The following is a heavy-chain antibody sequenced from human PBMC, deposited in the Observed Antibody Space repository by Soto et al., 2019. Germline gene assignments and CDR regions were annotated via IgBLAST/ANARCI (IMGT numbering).Heavy chain of an antibody. J-gene: IGHJ6*03. CDR2: IYSGGST. V-gene: IGHV3-66*01. CDR1: GFTVSSNY. CDR3: ARDSTAYYYVDV. Sequence: PGGSLRLSCAASGFTVSSNYMSWVRQAPGKGLEWVSVIYSGGSTYYADSVKGRFTVSRDNSKNTLYLQMNSLRAEDTAVYYCARDSTAYYYVDVWGKGTTVTVSS. D-gene: IGHD2-2*01.